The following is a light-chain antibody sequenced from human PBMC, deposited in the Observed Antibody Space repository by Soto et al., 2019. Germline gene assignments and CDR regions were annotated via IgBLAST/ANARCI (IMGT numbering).Light chain of an antibody. CDR2: DNT. J-gene: IGLJ2*01. V-gene: IGLV1-40*01. Sequence: QSVLTQPPSVSGAPGQRVTISCTGSSSNLGADYYVHWYQKLPGTAPKLLIYDNTNRPSEVPDRFSGSKSGASAFLAITGLRAEDEADYYCQSYDSSLRGSVVFGGWTKLTVL. CDR1: SSNLGADYY. CDR3: QSYDSSLRGSVV.